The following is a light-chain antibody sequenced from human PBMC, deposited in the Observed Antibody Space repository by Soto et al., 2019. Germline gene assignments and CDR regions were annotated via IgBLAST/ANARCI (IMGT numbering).Light chain of an antibody. Sequence: AIQMTKSPSSLSASVGDRVTITCRASQGIRNGLGWYQQKPGKAPKLLIYAASSLQSGVPSRFSGSGSGTDFTLTISSLQPEDFATYYCLQDYNYPWTFGQGTKVEIK. CDR1: QGIRNG. J-gene: IGKJ1*01. V-gene: IGKV1-6*01. CDR2: AAS. CDR3: LQDYNYPWT.